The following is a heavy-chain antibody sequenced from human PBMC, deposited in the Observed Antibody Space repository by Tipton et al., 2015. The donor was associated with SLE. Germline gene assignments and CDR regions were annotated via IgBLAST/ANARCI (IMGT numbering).Heavy chain of an antibody. V-gene: IGHV4-4*02. J-gene: IGHJ4*02. CDR3: ARKLRQLVPNSQNY. Sequence: TLSLTCAVSGGSISSSNWWSWVRQHPWKGLEWIGEINHRGSTNYNPSLKSRVTISIDTSKNQFSLKLSSVTAADTAVYYCARKLRQLVPNSQNYWGQGTLVTVSS. CDR1: GGSISSSNW. CDR2: INHRGST. D-gene: IGHD6-6*01.